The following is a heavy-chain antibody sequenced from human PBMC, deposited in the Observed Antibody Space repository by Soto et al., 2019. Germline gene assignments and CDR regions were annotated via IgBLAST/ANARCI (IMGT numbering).Heavy chain of an antibody. D-gene: IGHD2-2*01. CDR3: ARKPPAQPFDY. CDR1: GGSISNYY. J-gene: IGHJ4*02. V-gene: IGHV4-59*01. Sequence: SETLSLTCNVSGGSISNYYWTWVRQSPEKGLEWIGYMYYNGNINYNPSLKSRVTISIDTSKNQFSLTLKSVTAADTAVYYCARKPPAQPFDYWGQGTLVTVSS. CDR2: MYYNGNI.